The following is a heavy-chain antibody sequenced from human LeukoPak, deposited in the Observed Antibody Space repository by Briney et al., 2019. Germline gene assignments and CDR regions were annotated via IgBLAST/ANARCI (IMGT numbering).Heavy chain of an antibody. Sequence: GGSLRLSCAASGFTVISNYMNWVRQAPGKGLEWVSSISSSSSYIYYADSVKGRFTISRDNAKNSLYLQMNSLRAEDTAVYYCARERGIAAAGPYYYYGMDVWGQGTTVTVSS. CDR3: ARERGIAAAGPYYYYGMDV. CDR2: ISSSSSYI. D-gene: IGHD6-13*01. J-gene: IGHJ6*02. CDR1: GFTVISNY. V-gene: IGHV3-21*01.